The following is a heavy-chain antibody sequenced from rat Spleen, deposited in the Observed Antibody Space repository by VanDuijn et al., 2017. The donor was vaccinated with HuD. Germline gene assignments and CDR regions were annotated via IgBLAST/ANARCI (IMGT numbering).Heavy chain of an antibody. CDR2: ISTGGGST. CDR3: ATDPITTVVYYFDY. D-gene: IGHD1-1*01. Sequence: EVQLVESGGGLVQPGRSLKLSCAASGFTFSNYYMAWVRQAPTKGLEWVAYISTGGGSTYYRDSVKGRFTISRDNAKSTLYLQMDSLRSGDTATYYCATDPITTVVYYFDYWGQGVMVTVSS. V-gene: IGHV5-27*01. CDR1: GFTFSNYY. J-gene: IGHJ2*01.